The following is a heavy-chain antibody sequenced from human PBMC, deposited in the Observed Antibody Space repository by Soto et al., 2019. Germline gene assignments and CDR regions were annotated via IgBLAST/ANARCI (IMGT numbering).Heavy chain of an antibody. CDR2: IYYSGST. CDR1: GGSIGSYY. J-gene: IGHJ5*02. Sequence: PLETLSLTCTVSGGSIGSYYWSWIRQPPGKGLEWIGYIYYSGSTNYNPSLKSRVTIPVDTSKNQFSLKLSSVTAADTAVYYCARAGSYSSSAWFDPWGQGTLVTVSS. V-gene: IGHV4-59*01. CDR3: ARAGSYSSSAWFDP. D-gene: IGHD6-13*01.